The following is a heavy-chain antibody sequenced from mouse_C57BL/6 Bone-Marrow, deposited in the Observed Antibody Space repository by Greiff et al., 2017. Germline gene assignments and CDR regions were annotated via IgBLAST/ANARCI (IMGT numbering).Heavy chain of an antibody. Sequence: VQLQQSGTVLARPGASVKMSCKTSGYTFTSYWMHWVKQRPGQGLEWIWAIYPGNSDTSYNPKFKGKAKLTAVTSASTAYVELSSLKKEDSAVYYGTRDGFYYGSSPDYWGQGTTLTVSS. CDR2: IYPGNSDT. D-gene: IGHD1-1*01. J-gene: IGHJ2*01. V-gene: IGHV1-5*01. CDR1: GYTFTSYW. CDR3: TRDGFYYGSSPDY.